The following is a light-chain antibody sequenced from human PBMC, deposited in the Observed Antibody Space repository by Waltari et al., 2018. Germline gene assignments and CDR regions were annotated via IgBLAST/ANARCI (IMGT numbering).Light chain of an antibody. CDR3: YSADVNNYWA. CDR2: DDN. J-gene: IGLJ3*02. V-gene: IGLV3-10*01. Sequence: SYELTQPPSLSVSPGQTAVITCSGHGLTRKYAYWYQQKSGQAPVVVIYDDNKRPSGIPGRFSGSASGTMATLTISGAQAEDEADYYCYSADVNNYWAFGGGTKLTVV. CDR1: GLTRKY.